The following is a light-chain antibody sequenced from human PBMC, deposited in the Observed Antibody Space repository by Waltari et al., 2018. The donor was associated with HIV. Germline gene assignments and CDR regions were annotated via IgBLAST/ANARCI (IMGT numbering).Light chain of an antibody. CDR3: SSYTTSSSTLP. CDR2: EVS. CDR1: SSDVGGYNY. V-gene: IGLV2-14*01. Sequence: QSALTQPASVSGSPGQSITISCTGTSSDVGGYNYVSWYQQPPGKAPKLMIYEVSNRPSGVSNRFSGSKSGNTASLTISGLQAEDEADYYCSSYTTSSSTLPFGGGTKLTVL. J-gene: IGLJ2*01.